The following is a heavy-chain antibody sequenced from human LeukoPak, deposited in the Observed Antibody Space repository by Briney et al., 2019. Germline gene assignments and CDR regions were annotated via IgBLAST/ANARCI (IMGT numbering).Heavy chain of an antibody. CDR3: AREMYSSGWLNAFDI. CDR2: INWNGGST. J-gene: IGHJ3*02. CDR1: GFPFSSYA. D-gene: IGHD6-19*01. Sequence: GESLRLSCAASGFPFSSYAMSWVRQAPGKGLEWVSGINWNGGSTGYADSVKGRFTISRDNAKNSLYLQMNSLRAEDTALYYCAREMYSSGWLNAFDIWGQGTMVTVSS. V-gene: IGHV3-20*04.